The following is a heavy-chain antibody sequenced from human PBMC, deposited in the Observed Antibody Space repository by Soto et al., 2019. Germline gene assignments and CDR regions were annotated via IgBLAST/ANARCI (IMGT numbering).Heavy chain of an antibody. CDR1: GFTFSSYD. Sequence: GGSLRLSCAASGFTFSSYDMNWVRQAPGKGLEWVSCISSTGSTIYYADSVKGRFTISRDNAKNSLYLQMNSLRAEDTAVYYCARDIGDWKCVGAKLYYYSGMDGWGKGTKVTV. D-gene: IGHD1-1*01. CDR2: ISSTGSTI. CDR3: ARDIGDWKCVGAKLYYYSGMDG. J-gene: IGHJ6*04. V-gene: IGHV3-48*03.